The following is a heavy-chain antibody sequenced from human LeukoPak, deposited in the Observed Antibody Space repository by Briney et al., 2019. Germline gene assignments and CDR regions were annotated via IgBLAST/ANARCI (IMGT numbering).Heavy chain of an antibody. CDR3: ARYGNGAWLAHYSFDI. CDR1: GFPFSSYS. Sequence: GGSLRLSCAASGFPFSSYSMNWVRQAPGKGLEWVSSISSSSSYIYYADSVKGRFAISRDNAKNSLYLQMNSLRAEDTAVYYCARYGNGAWLAHYSFDIWGQGTMVTVSS. D-gene: IGHD6-19*01. J-gene: IGHJ3*02. V-gene: IGHV3-21*01. CDR2: ISSSSSYI.